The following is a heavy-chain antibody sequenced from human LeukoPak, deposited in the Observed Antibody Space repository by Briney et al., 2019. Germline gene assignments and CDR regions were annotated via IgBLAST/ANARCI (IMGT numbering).Heavy chain of an antibody. CDR1: GFTFSSYA. CDR2: ISGSGDSA. D-gene: IGHD3-9*01. CDR3: AKDVRYFDWLLNDYFDY. V-gene: IGHV3-23*01. Sequence: GGSLRLSCAASGFTFSSYAMSWVRQAPGKGLEWVSAISGSGDSAFYADSVKGRFTISRDNSKNTLYLQMSSLRAEDTAVYYCAKDVRYFDWLLNDYFDYWGQGTLVTVSS. J-gene: IGHJ4*02.